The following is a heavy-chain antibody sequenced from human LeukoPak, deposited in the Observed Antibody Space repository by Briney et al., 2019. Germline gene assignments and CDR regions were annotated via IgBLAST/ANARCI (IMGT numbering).Heavy chain of an antibody. D-gene: IGHD6-19*01. CDR1: GGSISSSSYY. J-gene: IGHJ4*02. CDR3: ARDLSGYGS. CDR2: IYYSGST. Sequence: PSETLSLTCTVSGGSISSSSYYWGWIRQPPGKGLEWIGSIYYSGSTYYNPSLKSRVTISVDTSKNQFSLKLSSVTAADTAVYYCARDLSGYGSWGQGTLVTVSS. V-gene: IGHV4-39*02.